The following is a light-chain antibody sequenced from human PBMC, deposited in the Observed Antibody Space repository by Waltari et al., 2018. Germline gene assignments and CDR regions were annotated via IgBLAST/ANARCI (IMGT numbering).Light chain of an antibody. CDR2: KAS. J-gene: IGKJ1*01. Sequence: DIQMTQSPSTLSASVGDRVTITCRASQSISSWLAWYKQKPGKAPKLRIYKASRLESGVPSRFSGSGSGTEFTLTISSLQPDDFATYYCQQYNSYWMFGQGTKVEIK. CDR3: QQYNSYWM. V-gene: IGKV1-5*03. CDR1: QSISSW.